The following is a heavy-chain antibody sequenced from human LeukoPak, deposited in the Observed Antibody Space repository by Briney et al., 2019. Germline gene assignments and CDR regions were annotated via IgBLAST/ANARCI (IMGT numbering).Heavy chain of an antibody. J-gene: IGHJ3*01. CDR2: IKSKISGGTT. CDR3: TTDAPYYYGSGTKTDAFDL. Sequence: GGSLRLSCAASGFTFSNAWMYWVRQAPGKGVEWVGRIKSKISGGTTDYAAPVKGRFTISRDDSKNTLYLQMNSLKTEDTAVYYCTTDAPYYYGSGTKTDAFDLWGQGTMVTVSS. D-gene: IGHD3-10*01. CDR1: GFTFSNAW. V-gene: IGHV3-15*01.